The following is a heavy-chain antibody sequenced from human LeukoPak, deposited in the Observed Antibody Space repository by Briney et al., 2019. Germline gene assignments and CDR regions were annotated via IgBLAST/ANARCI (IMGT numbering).Heavy chain of an antibody. J-gene: IGHJ3*02. CDR3: VTNAGSAAFDALDI. CDR2: IYTSGST. V-gene: IGHV4-4*07. Sequence: SETLSLTCTVSGGSISSYYWSWIRQPAGKGLEWIGRIYTSGSTNYNPSLKSRVTMSVDTSKNQFSLKLSSVTAADTATYYCVTNAGSAAFDALDIWGQGTAVTVSS. CDR1: GGSISSYY. D-gene: IGHD6-25*01.